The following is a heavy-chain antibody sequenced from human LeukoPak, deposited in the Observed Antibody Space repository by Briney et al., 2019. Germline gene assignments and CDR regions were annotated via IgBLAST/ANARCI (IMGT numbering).Heavy chain of an antibody. CDR2: ISSSGSTI. CDR1: GFTFSSNA. Sequence: GGSLRLSCTASGFTFSSNAMNWVRQAPGKGLEWVSYISSSGSTIYYADSVKGRFTISRDNAKNSLYLQMNSLRAEDTAVYYCAGVNIPYYFDYWGQGTLVTVSS. V-gene: IGHV3-48*03. D-gene: IGHD2/OR15-2a*01. CDR3: AGVNIPYYFDY. J-gene: IGHJ4*02.